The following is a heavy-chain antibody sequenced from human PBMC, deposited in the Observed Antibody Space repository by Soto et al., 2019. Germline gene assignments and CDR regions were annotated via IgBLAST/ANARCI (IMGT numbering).Heavy chain of an antibody. D-gene: IGHD3-22*01. V-gene: IGHV1-3*01. CDR2: INAGNGNT. J-gene: IGHJ6*02. Sequence: GASVKVSCKASGYTFTSYAMHWVRQAPGQRLEWMGWINAGNGNTKYSQKFQGRVTITRDTSASTAYMELNSLRAEDTAVYYCARDGDSSGYYSIYYYYGMDVWGQGTTVTVSS. CDR1: GYTFTSYA. CDR3: ARDGDSSGYYSIYYYYGMDV.